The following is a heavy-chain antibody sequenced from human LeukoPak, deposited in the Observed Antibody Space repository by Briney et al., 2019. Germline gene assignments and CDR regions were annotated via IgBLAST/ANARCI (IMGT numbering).Heavy chain of an antibody. CDR2: NSYGRST. J-gene: IGHJ4*02. V-gene: IGHV4-59*01. CDR1: GASLSGYY. CDR3: ARDNPDYDLSGYGVFDF. Sequence: PSETLSLTCTVSGASLSGYYWTWIRQPPGKGLEWIGYNSYGRSTNYNPSLKSRVTISVDTSKSQFSLKLNSVTAADTAVYYCARDNPDYDLSGYGVFDFWGQGILVTVSS. D-gene: IGHD3-22*01.